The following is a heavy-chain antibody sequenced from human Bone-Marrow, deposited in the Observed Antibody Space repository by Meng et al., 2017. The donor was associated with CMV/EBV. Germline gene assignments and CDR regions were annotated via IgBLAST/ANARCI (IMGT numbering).Heavy chain of an antibody. CDR3: AREIHPAYYYYGMDV. J-gene: IGHJ6*02. Sequence: ASVKVSCKASGYTFIDYYMHWVRQAPGQGLEWMGWIGAYNGNTNYAQKLQGRVTMTTDTSTSTAYMELRSLRSDDTAVYYCAREIHPAYYYYGMDVWGQGTTVTVSS. V-gene: IGHV1-18*04. CDR2: IGAYNGNT. CDR1: GYTFIDYY.